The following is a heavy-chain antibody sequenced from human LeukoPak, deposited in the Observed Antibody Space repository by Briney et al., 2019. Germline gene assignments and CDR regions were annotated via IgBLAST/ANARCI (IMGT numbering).Heavy chain of an antibody. CDR2: IYYTGST. CDR3: ARAQYCSGGSCYLRWRLGALDY. V-gene: IGHV4-59*01. Sequence: PSETLSLTCSVSGGSITNFYWGWIRQPPGKGLEWIGYIYYTGSTKYNPSLKSRVTISVDTSKNQFSLKLSSVTAADTAVYYCARAQYCSGGSCYLRWRLGALDYWGQGTLVTVSS. D-gene: IGHD2-15*01. J-gene: IGHJ4*02. CDR1: GGSITNFY.